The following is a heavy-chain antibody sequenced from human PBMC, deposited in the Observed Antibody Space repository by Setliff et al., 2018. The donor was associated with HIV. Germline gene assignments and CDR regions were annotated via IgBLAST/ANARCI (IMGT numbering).Heavy chain of an antibody. CDR2: ISAYNGNT. J-gene: IGHJ5*02. CDR3: ARDPAFRRYYDILTGYSPSWFDP. Sequence: ASVKVSCKASGYTFTNYGINWVRQAPGQGLEWMGWISAYNGNTNHAQKLQGRVTMTTDTSTSTAYMELRSLRSDDTAVYYCARDPAFRRYYDILTGYSPSWFDPWGQGTLGHRLL. D-gene: IGHD3-9*01. V-gene: IGHV1-18*01. CDR1: GYTFTNYG.